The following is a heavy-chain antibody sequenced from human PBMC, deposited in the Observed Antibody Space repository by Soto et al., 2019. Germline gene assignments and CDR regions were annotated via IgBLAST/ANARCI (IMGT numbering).Heavy chain of an antibody. CDR3: ARYNVAGSGTYALDY. J-gene: IGHJ4*02. D-gene: IGHD3-10*01. V-gene: IGHV3-74*01. CDR2: INSDGSST. Sequence: EVQLVESGGGLVQPGGSLRLSCAASGFTFSSYWMHWVRQAPGKGLVWVSRINSDGSSTSYADSLKGRFTISRDNAKNTLDLQMNSLRAEDTAVYYCARYNVAGSGTYALDYWGQGTLVTVSS. CDR1: GFTFSSYW.